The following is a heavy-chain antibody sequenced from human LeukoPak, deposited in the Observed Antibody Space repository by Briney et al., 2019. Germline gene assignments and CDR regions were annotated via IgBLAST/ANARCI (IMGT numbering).Heavy chain of an antibody. J-gene: IGHJ3*02. D-gene: IGHD2-2*01. Sequence: GGSLRLSCAASGFTFSSYAMHWVRQAPGKGLEWVAVISYDGSNKYYADSVKGRFTISRDNSKNTLYLQMNSLRAEDTAVYYCARSTVHAFDIWGQGTMVSVSS. CDR3: ARSTVHAFDI. CDR1: GFTFSSYA. CDR2: ISYDGSNK. V-gene: IGHV3-30*04.